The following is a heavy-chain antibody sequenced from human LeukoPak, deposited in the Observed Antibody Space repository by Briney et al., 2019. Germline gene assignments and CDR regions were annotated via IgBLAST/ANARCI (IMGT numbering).Heavy chain of an antibody. J-gene: IGHJ4*02. V-gene: IGHV3-7*01. D-gene: IGHD2-2*01. Sequence: GGSLRLSCAASGFTFSSYRMSWVRQAPGKGLEWVANIRQDGSEKYYVDSVKGQFTISRDNAKNSLYLQMTSLRAEDTAVYYCARENRSTSCCFDYWGQGTLVTVSS. CDR2: IRQDGSEK. CDR3: ARENRSTSCCFDY. CDR1: GFTFSSYR.